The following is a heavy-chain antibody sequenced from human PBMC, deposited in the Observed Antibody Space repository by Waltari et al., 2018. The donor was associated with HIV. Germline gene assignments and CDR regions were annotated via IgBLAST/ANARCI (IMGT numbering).Heavy chain of an antibody. D-gene: IGHD3-10*01. CDR1: SGSITSGNYY. J-gene: IGHJ2*01. V-gene: IGHV4-61*02. CDR3: ARALDYYESGSFPLWFFDV. Sequence: QVQLQESGPGLVKPSQTLSLTCTVSSGSITSGNYYWSWIRQPAGKGLEWIGRVYTSGSTNYNPSRKKRVTISIDTSRNQFSLRLSSVAAADTAVYYCARALDYYESGSFPLWFFDVWGRGTLVTVSS. CDR2: VYTSGST.